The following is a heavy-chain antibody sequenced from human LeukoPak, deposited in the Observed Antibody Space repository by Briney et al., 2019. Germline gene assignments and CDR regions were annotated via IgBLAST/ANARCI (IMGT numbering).Heavy chain of an antibody. CDR1: GGSISSYY. Sequence: PSETLSLTCTVSGGSISSYYWSWIRQPPGKGLEWIGYIYYSGSTNYNPSLKSRVTISVDTSKNQFSLKLSSVTAADTAVCYCATLRYGDYGGAEYFQHWGQGTLVTVSS. J-gene: IGHJ1*01. CDR3: ATLRYGDYGGAEYFQH. V-gene: IGHV4-59*01. D-gene: IGHD4-17*01. CDR2: IYYSGST.